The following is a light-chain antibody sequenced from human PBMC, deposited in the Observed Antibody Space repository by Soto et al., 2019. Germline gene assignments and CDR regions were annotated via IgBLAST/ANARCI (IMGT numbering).Light chain of an antibody. J-gene: IGLJ1*01. CDR3: AAWDDSLNGYV. V-gene: IGLV1-44*01. Sequence: QSVLTQPPSASGTPGQRVTISCSGSSSNIGSNTVNWYQQLPGTAPKLLIYSNNQRPSGVPDRSSGPKSGTSASLAISGLQSEDEADYYCAAWDDSLNGYVFGTGTKVTVL. CDR2: SNN. CDR1: SSNIGSNT.